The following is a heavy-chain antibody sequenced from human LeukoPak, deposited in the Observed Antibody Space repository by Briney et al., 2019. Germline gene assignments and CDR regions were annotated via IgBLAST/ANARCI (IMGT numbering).Heavy chain of an antibody. CDR1: GYSISSGYF. CDR2: FYHSGIT. J-gene: IGHJ6*03. D-gene: IGHD3-3*01. CDR3: ARCAIPRPGFWSGYSPKAYYYYYMDV. V-gene: IGHV4-38-2*02. Sequence: PSETLSLTCTVSGYSISSGYFWGWIRQPPGKGLEWIGSFYHSGITYYNPSLKSRVTISVEMSKNQFSLKLSSVTAADTAVYYCARCAIPRPGFWSGYSPKAYYYYYMDVWGKGTTVTVSS.